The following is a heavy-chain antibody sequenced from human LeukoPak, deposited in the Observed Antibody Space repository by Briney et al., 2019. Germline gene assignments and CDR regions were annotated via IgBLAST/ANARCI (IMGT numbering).Heavy chain of an antibody. J-gene: IGHJ2*01. CDR3: AKRGSTWYLNNWYFDL. V-gene: IGHV3-23*01. D-gene: IGHD6-13*01. Sequence: GGSLRLSCAASGFTFSRYAMSWVRQAPGKGLEWVSDISVTGSNTNYADSVKGRFTISRDTSKNSLFLQVSSLRVEDTAIYYCAKRGSTWYLNNWYFDLWGRGTLVAVSS. CDR1: GFTFSRYA. CDR2: ISVTGSNT.